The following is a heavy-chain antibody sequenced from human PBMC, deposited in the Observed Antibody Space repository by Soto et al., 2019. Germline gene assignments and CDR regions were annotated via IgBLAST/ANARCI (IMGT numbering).Heavy chain of an antibody. V-gene: IGHV3-23*01. CDR3: ARRSSGWYFDY. J-gene: IGHJ4*02. CDR1: GFTFSSYA. D-gene: IGHD6-19*01. CDR2: ISGSGDST. Sequence: EVQLLESGGGLVQPGGSLRLSCAASGFTFSSYAMSWVRQAPGKGLEWVSVISGSGDSTYYADSVKGRLTISRYNSKNTLYLQRNSLRAEDTAVYFCARRSSGWYFDYWGQGTLVTVSS.